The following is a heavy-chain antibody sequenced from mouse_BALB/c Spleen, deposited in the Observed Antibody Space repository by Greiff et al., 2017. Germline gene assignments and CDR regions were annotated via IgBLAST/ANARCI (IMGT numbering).Heavy chain of an antibody. Sequence: EGQLQQSGAELVKPGASVKLSCTASGFNIKDTYMHWVKQRPEQGLEWIGRIDPANGNTKYDPKFQGKATITADTSSNTAYLQLSSLTSEDTAVYYCAKTSEDYYAMDYWGQGTSVTVSS. J-gene: IGHJ4*01. CDR3: AKTSEDYYAMDY. CDR2: IDPANGNT. CDR1: GFNIKDTY. V-gene: IGHV14-3*02.